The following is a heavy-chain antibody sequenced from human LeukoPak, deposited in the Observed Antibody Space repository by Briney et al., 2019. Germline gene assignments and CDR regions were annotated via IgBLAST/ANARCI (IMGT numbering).Heavy chain of an antibody. CDR1: GFTFSNYE. J-gene: IGHJ4*02. CDR2: ISSSDNTI. V-gene: IGHV3-48*03. CDR3: AREMDYYDSRPFDY. D-gene: IGHD3-22*01. Sequence: GGSLRFSCAASGFTFSNYEMHWVRQAPGKGLEWVSYISSSDNTINYADSVKGRFTISRDNAKNSLYLQMNSLRAEDTAVYFCAREMDYYDSRPFDYWGQGTLVTVSS.